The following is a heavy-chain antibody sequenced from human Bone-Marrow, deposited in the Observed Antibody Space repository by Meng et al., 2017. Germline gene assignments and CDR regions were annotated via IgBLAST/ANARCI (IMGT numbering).Heavy chain of an antibody. D-gene: IGHD3-22*01. V-gene: IGHV4-38-2*02. CDR2: IYHSGST. CDR1: GYSISSGYS. Sequence: SETLSLTCTVAGYSISSGYSWGWIRQPPGKGLEWIGSIYHSGSTYYNPSLKSRVTISVDTSKNQFSLKLSSVTAADTAVYYCARVNYYDSSGYDDAFDIWGQGTMVTVSS. J-gene: IGHJ3*02. CDR3: ARVNYYDSSGYDDAFDI.